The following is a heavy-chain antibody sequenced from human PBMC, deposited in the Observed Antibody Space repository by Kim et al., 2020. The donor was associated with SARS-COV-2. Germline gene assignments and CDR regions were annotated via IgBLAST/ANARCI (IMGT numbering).Heavy chain of an antibody. CDR1: GGSISSYY. V-gene: IGHV4-59*13. Sequence: SETLSLTCTVSGGSISSYYWSWIRQPPGKGLEWIGYIYYSGSTNYNPSLKSRVTISVDTSKNQFSLKLSSVTAADTAVYYCARARGVVRGVILAFDIWGQGTMVTVSS. CDR2: IYYSGST. CDR3: ARARGVVRGVILAFDI. D-gene: IGHD3-10*01. J-gene: IGHJ3*02.